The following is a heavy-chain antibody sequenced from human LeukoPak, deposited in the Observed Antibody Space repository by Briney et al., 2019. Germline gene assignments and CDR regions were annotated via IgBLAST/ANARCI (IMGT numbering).Heavy chain of an antibody. CDR3: ATGYYYDSSGYRRGFDP. J-gene: IGHJ5*02. Sequence: ASVTVSCTVSGYTLTELSTHWVRQAPGKGLEWMGGFDPEDGETIYAQKFQGRVTMTEDTSTDTAYMELSSLRSEDTAVYYCATGYYYDSSGYRRGFDPWGQGTLVTVSS. CDR1: GYTLTELS. CDR2: FDPEDGET. V-gene: IGHV1-24*01. D-gene: IGHD3-22*01.